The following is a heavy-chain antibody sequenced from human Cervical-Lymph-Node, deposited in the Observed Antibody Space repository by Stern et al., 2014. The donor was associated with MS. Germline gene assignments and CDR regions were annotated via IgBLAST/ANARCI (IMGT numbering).Heavy chain of an antibody. CDR2: MYYGGST. Sequence: VQLVESGPGLVKPSETLSLTCTVSGDSISSYSYYWGWIRQPPGKVLEWIGSMYYGGSTYYTPSLKSRVTISVDTSKNQFSLRLSSGTAADTAVYYCARHNKGDYSPWSRDYWGQGTLVTVSS. J-gene: IGHJ4*02. V-gene: IGHV4-39*01. CDR1: GDSISSYSYY. D-gene: IGHD3-16*01. CDR3: ARHNKGDYSPWSRDY.